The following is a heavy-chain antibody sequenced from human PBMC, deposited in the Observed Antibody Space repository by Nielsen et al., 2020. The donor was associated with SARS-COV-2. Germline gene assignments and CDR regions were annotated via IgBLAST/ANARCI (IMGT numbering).Heavy chain of an antibody. CDR2: ISSSGSTI. Sequence: GESLKISCAASGFTFSDYYMSWIRQAPGKGLEWVSYISSSGSTIYYADSVKGRFTISRDNAKNSLYLQMNSLRAEDTAVYYCARVPLRGGTGTTRTYYFDYWGQGTLVTVSS. CDR3: ARVPLRGGTGTTRTYYFDY. D-gene: IGHD1-1*01. CDR1: GFTFSDYY. V-gene: IGHV3-11*01. J-gene: IGHJ4*02.